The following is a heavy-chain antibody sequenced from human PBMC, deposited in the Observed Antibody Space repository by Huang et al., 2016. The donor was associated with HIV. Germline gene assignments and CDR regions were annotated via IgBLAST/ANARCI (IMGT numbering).Heavy chain of an antibody. V-gene: IGHV4-59*08. CDR3: AQEKSFGNWANNWFDP. D-gene: IGHD3-16*01. J-gene: IGHJ5*02. CDR1: GDSMRRPY. Sequence: QVQLQESGPGLVKPSETLSLTCSFSGDSMRRPYWSWIRQPPGKGLQGIGTVFNIGGTNSNPSFQTRVTISLDTARSQFSPTLKSVTPADTAVYYCAQEKSFGNWANNWFDPWGQGTLVAVSS. CDR2: VFNIGGT.